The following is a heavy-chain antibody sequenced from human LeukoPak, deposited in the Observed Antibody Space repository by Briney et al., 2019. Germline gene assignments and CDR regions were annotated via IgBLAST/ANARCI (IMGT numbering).Heavy chain of an antibody. CDR1: GFTFSSYW. V-gene: IGHV3-7*01. Sequence: GVSLRLSCAASGFTFSSYWMSWVRQAPGKGLEWVANINQDGSEKYYVDSVKGRFTISRDNAKKSLYLQMNSLRAEDTAVYYCARDLYSAYDQTREFDYWGQGTLVTVSS. CDR2: INQDGSEK. D-gene: IGHD5-12*01. CDR3: ARDLYSAYDQTREFDY. J-gene: IGHJ4*02.